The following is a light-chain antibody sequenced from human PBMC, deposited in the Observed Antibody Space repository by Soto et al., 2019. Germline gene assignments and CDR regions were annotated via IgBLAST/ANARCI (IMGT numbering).Light chain of an antibody. CDR3: SSYTTSSTVV. CDR1: SGDVGSNNY. V-gene: IGLV2-14*03. J-gene: IGLJ2*01. CDR2: EVN. Sequence: QSALTQPASVSGSPGQSITISCTGTSGDVGSNNYVSWYQQHPGKAPKLMIYEVNNRPSGVSNRFSGSKSGNTASLTISGLQAEDEADYYCSSYTTSSTVVFGGGTKLAVL.